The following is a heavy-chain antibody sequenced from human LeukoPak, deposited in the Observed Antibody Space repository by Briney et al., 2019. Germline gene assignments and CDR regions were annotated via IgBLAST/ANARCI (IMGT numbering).Heavy chain of an antibody. J-gene: IGHJ4*02. V-gene: IGHV4-39*01. CDR2: IKYSGST. D-gene: IGHD5-24*01. CDR3: ARQDGTIFDY. CDR1: GGSISSSSYY. Sequence: PSETLSLTCTVSGGSISSSSYYWGWIRQPPGKGLEWIAIIKYSGSTYYNPSLKSRVTISVDTSKNQFSLKLSSVTAADTAVYYWARQDGTIFDYWGQGTLVTVSS.